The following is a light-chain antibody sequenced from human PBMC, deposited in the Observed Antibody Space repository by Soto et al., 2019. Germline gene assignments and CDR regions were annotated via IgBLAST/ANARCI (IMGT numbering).Light chain of an antibody. V-gene: IGKV3-11*01. CDR3: QQRSNSWT. CDR1: QSVSNNY. Sequence: EIVLTQSPGTLSLSPGERATLSCRASQSVSNNYLAWYQQKPGQAPRLLIYGASNRATGIPARFSGSGSGTDFTLTISSLEPEDFAVYYCQQRSNSWTFGQGTKVDI. J-gene: IGKJ1*01. CDR2: GAS.